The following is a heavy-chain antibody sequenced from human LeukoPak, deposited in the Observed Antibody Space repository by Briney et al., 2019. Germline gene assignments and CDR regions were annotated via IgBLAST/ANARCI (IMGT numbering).Heavy chain of an antibody. J-gene: IGHJ3*02. CDR1: GYSISSGYY. V-gene: IGHV4-38-2*02. D-gene: IGHD3-22*01. Sequence: SETLSLTCTVSGYSISSGYYWGWIRQPPGKGLEWIASIYHSGSTYCNASFRSRVTMSVDTSKNQFSLKLSSVTAADTAVYYCARELSRDSSGYYPDAFHIWGQGTMVTVSS. CDR2: IYHSGST. CDR3: ARELSRDSSGYYPDAFHI.